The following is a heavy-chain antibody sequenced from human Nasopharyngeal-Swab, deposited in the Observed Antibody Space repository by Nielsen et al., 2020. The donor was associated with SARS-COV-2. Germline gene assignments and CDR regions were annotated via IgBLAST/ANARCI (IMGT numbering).Heavy chain of an antibody. J-gene: IGHJ4*02. CDR2: ISWNSGSI. D-gene: IGHD6-19*01. Sequence: SLKISCAASGFTFDDYAMHWVRQAPGKGLEWVSGISWNSGSIGYADSGKGRFTISRDNAKNSLYLQMNSLRAEDTALYYCAKENPAVAGQGAFDYWGQGTLVTVSS. CDR3: AKENPAVAGQGAFDY. CDR1: GFTFDDYA. V-gene: IGHV3-9*01.